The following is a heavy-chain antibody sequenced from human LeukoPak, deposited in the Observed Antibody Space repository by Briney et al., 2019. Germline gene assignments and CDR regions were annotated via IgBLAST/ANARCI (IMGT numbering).Heavy chain of an antibody. J-gene: IGHJ4*02. Sequence: AGGPLRLSCAASGFTFSSYAMSWVRQAPGKGLEWVSAISGSGGSTYYADSVKGRFTISRDNSKNTLYLQMNSLRAEDTAVYYCDLDDSSGYLGNELNYWGQGTLVTVSS. CDR2: ISGSGGST. V-gene: IGHV3-23*01. D-gene: IGHD3-22*01. CDR1: GFTFSSYA. CDR3: DLDDSSGYLGNELNY.